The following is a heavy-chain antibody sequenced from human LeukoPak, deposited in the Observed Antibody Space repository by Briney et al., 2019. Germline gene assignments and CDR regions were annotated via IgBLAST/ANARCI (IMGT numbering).Heavy chain of an antibody. D-gene: IGHD3-3*01. CDR3: AKTPSDFWSGWYYYMDV. J-gene: IGHJ6*03. CDR1: GFTFSDYY. CDR2: ISSSGSTI. V-gene: IGHV3-11*01. Sequence: PGGSLRLSCAASGFTFSDYYMSWIRQAPGKGLEWVSYISSSGSTIYYADSVKGRFTISRDNAKNSLYLQMNSLRAEDTAVYYCAKTPSDFWSGWYYYMDVWGKGTTVTVSS.